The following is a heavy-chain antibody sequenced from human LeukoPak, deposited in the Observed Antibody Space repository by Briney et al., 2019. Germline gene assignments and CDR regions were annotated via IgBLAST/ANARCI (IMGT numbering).Heavy chain of an antibody. CDR3: SRGGHFEY. J-gene: IGHJ4*02. D-gene: IGHD6-25*01. Sequence: PQTLSLTCAISGDSVSSDSSAWNWFRQSPSRGLEWLGRTYYRSRWYYDYAVSVKSRITINPDTSNNQFSLQLNSVTPEDTAVYYCSRGGHFEYWGQGTLVTVSS. V-gene: IGHV6-1*01. CDR1: GDSVSSDSSA. CDR2: TYYRSRWYY.